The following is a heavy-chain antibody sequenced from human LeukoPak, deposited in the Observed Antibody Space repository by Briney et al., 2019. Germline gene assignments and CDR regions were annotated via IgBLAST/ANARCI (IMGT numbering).Heavy chain of an antibody. CDR1: GFSLSSYS. V-gene: IGHV3-21*01. D-gene: IGHD5-24*01. CDR2: ISDYSSYI. J-gene: IGHJ4*02. Sequence: GWALRLSCAASGFSLSSYSMNWVRQAPGKGQEWVSSISDYSSYIDYAVPVKRRFTIHRDNGKNQLSLQMDSLRAEDTAVYHCVRDGRGREETICFAYWGQGGLVSDSS. CDR3: VRDGRGREETICFAY.